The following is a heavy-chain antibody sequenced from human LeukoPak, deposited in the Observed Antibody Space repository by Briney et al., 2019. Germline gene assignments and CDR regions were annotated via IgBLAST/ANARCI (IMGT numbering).Heavy chain of an antibody. CDR3: ARVPDIVVVPAANGGAFDI. CDR2: MDYSGST. J-gene: IGHJ3*02. Sequence: SQTLSLTCTVSGGSISDYYWTWIRQSPGTGLEWIGYMDYSGSTYYNPSLKSRVTISVDTSKNQFSLKLSSVTAADTAVYYCARVPDIVVVPAANGGAFDIWGQGTMVTVSS. D-gene: IGHD2-2*01. CDR1: GGSISDYY. V-gene: IGHV4-30-4*08.